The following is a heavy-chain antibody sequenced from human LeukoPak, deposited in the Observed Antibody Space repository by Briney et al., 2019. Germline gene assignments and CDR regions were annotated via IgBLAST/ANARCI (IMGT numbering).Heavy chain of an antibody. D-gene: IGHD1-1*01. CDR2: INPSGGST. V-gene: IGHV1-46*01. J-gene: IGHJ4*02. CDR1: GYTFTSYY. Sequence: ASVKVSCKASGYTFTSYYMHWVRQAPGQGLEWMGIINPSGGSTSYAQKFQGRVTMTRDTSISTAYMELSSLRSEDTAVYYCASNPPNTGDFYYWGLGSLVTVSS. CDR3: ASNPPNTGDFYY.